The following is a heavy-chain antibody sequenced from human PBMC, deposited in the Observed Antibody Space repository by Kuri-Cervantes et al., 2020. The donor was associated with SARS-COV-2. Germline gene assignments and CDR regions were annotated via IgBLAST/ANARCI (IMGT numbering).Heavy chain of an antibody. CDR1: GGSISSGGYY. CDR3: ARAGVGDFWSGYYGMDV. D-gene: IGHD3-3*01. CDR2: IYYSGST. V-gene: IGHV4-31*03. Sequence: SETLSLTCTVSGGSISSGGYYWSWIRQYPGKGLEWIGYIYYSGSTYYNPSLKSRVTISVDTSKNQFSLKLSSVTAADTAVYYCARAGVGDFWSGYYGMDVWGQGTTVTVSS. J-gene: IGHJ6*02.